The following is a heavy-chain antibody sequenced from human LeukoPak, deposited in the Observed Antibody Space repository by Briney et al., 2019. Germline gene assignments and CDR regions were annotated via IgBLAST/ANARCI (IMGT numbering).Heavy chain of an antibody. Sequence: PGGSLRLSCAASGFTVSSNYMSWVRQAPGKGLEWVSVIYSGGSTYYADSVKGRFTISRDNSKNTLYLQMNSLRAEDTAVYYCARPISDLWSANYYGMDVWGQGTTVTVSS. CDR3: ARPISDLWSANYYGMDV. D-gene: IGHD3-3*01. CDR1: GFTVSSNY. CDR2: IYSGGST. V-gene: IGHV3-53*01. J-gene: IGHJ6*02.